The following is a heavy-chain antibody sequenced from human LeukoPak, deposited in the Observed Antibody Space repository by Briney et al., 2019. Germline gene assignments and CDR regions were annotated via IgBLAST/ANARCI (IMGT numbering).Heavy chain of an antibody. D-gene: IGHD6-19*01. J-gene: IGHJ4*01. CDR2: ISGSGGST. CDR1: GFTFSSYA. CDR3: AKNRYCNCLYHYLDH. Sequence: PGGSLRLSCAASGFTFSSYAMSWVRQAPGKGLEWVSAISGSGGSTYYADSVKGRFTISRDNSKNTLYLQMNSLRAEDTAVYYCAKNRYCNCLYHYLDHLGQGTLVTGSS. V-gene: IGHV3-23*01.